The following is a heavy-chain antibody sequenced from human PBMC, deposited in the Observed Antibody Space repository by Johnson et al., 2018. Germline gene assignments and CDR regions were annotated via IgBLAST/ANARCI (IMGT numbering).Heavy chain of an antibody. CDR3: AKGCSSTGRRRTARYYYMDV. V-gene: IGHV3-30*18. CDR1: GFTFSSYG. J-gene: IGHJ6*03. Sequence: QVQLVESGGGVVQPGRSLRLSCAASGFTFSSYGMHWVRQAPGKGLEWVAVISYDGSNKYYADSVKGRFHISRDNSKNTLYLQMNSLRAEDTAVYYCAKGCSSTGRRRTARYYYMDVWGKGTTVTVSS. CDR2: ISYDGSNK. D-gene: IGHD2-2*01.